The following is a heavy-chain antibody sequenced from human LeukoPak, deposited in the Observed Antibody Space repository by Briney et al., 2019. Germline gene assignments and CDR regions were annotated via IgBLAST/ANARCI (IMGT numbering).Heavy chain of an antibody. V-gene: IGHV4-59*01. J-gene: IGHJ4*02. CDR2: ISYSATT. D-gene: IGHD6-13*01. CDR1: GGSIGTYC. CDR3: ARGVYIAAAQSAY. Sequence: SETLSLTCTVSGGSIGTYCWRWIRQPPGKGGEGREYISYSATTTYTPSLKSPVTISVATSKNQFSLKLSSVTAADTAVYYCARGVYIAAAQSAYWGQGTLVTVSS.